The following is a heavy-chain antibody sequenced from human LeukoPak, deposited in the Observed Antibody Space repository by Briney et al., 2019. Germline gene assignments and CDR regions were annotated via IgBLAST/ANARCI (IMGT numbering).Heavy chain of an antibody. D-gene: IGHD6-19*01. CDR2: ISGGTT. J-gene: IGHJ4*02. CDR3: SRGSGWLPVY. CDR1: GFTFGDYL. Sequence: GGSLRLSCTASGFTFGDYLMSWFRQAPGKGLEWIGFISGGTTEYAASVKGRFTISRGDSTSIAYLQMNSLTTEDTAVCYCSRGSGWLPVYWGQGTLVTVSS. V-gene: IGHV3-49*03.